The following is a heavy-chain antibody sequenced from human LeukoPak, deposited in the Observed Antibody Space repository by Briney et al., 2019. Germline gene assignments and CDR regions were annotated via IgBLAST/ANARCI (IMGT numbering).Heavy chain of an antibody. V-gene: IGHV3-74*01. CDR3: ARDRPYGSGSTEYDY. Sequence: GGTLRLSCAASGFTFSSYGMNWVRQAPGKGLEWVSRINSDGSSTSYADSVKGRFTISRDNAKNTLYLQMNSLRAEDTAVYYCARDRPYGSGSTEYDYWGQGTLVTVSS. D-gene: IGHD3-10*01. CDR1: GFTFSSYG. CDR2: INSDGSST. J-gene: IGHJ4*02.